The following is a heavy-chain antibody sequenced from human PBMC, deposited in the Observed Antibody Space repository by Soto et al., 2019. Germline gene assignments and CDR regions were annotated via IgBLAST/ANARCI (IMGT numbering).Heavy chain of an antibody. CDR2: IYPGDSDT. CDR3: ARLEVITTYYYYMDV. J-gene: IGHJ6*03. V-gene: IGHV5-51*01. CDR1: GYSFTSYW. D-gene: IGHD3-22*01. Sequence: GESLKLSCKGSGYSFTSYWIGWVRQMPGKGLEWMGIIYPGDSDTRYSPSFQGQVTISADKSISTAYLQWSSLKASDTAMYYCARLEVITTYYYYMDVWGKGTTVTVSS.